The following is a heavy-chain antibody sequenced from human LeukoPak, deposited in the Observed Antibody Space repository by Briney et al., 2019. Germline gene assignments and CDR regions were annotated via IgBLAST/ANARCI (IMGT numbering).Heavy chain of an antibody. CDR1: GGSISSSSYY. D-gene: IGHD5-12*01. CDR2: IYYSGST. CDR3: ARLNKELAGGYEDYYYYYGMDV. Sequence: PSETLSLTCTVSGGSISSSSYYWGWIRQPPGRGLEWIGSIYYSGSTYYNPSLKSRVTISVDTSKNQFSLKLSSVTAADTAVYYCARLNKELAGGYEDYYYYYGMDVWGQGTTVTVSS. J-gene: IGHJ6*02. V-gene: IGHV4-39*01.